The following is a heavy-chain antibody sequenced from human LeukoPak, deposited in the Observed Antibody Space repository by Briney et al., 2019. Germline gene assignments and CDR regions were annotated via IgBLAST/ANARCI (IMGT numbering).Heavy chain of an antibody. D-gene: IGHD3-10*01. J-gene: IGHJ4*02. Sequence: KTSETLSLTCTVSGGSISSYYWSWIRQPPGKGLEWIGYIYYSGITNYNPSLKTRVTISVDTSKNQFSLKLTSVTAADTAVYYCARWGSNMAREKGDHWGQGTLVTVSS. CDR3: ARWGSNMAREKGDH. V-gene: IGHV4-59*08. CDR2: IYYSGIT. CDR1: GGSISSYY.